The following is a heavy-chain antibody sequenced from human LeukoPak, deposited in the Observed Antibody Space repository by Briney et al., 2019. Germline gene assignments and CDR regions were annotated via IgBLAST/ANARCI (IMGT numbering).Heavy chain of an antibody. J-gene: IGHJ5*02. CDR3: ARGRGYYGSGSYYNWFDP. CDR2: IYTSGST. V-gene: IGHV4-4*07. Sequence: PGGSLRLSCTVSGGSISSYYWSWIRQPAGKGLEWIGRIYTSGSTNYNPSLKSRVTMSVDTSKNQFSLKLSSVTAADTAVYYCARGRGYYGSGSYYNWFDPWGQGTLVTVSS. CDR1: GGSISSYY. D-gene: IGHD3-10*01.